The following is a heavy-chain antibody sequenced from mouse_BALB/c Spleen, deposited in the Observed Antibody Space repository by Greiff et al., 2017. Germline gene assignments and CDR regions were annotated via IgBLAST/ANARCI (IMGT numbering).Heavy chain of an antibody. CDR3: ARQNYGSLYAMDY. V-gene: IGHV5-6*01. CDR1: GFTFSSYG. D-gene: IGHD1-1*01. CDR2: ISSGGSYT. Sequence: EVQGVESGGDLVKPGGSLKLSCAASGFTFSSYGMSWVRQTPDKRLEWVATISSGGSYTYYPDSVKGRFTISRDNAKNTLYLQMSSLKSEDTAMYYCARQNYGSLYAMDYWGQGTSVTVSS. J-gene: IGHJ4*01.